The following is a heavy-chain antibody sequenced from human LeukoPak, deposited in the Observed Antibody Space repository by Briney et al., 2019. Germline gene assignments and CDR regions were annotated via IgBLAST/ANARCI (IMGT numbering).Heavy chain of an antibody. D-gene: IGHD1-1*01. CDR1: GGSISSYY. V-gene: IGHV4-59*01. Sequence: SETLSLTCTVPGGSISSYYWSWIRQPPGKGLEWIGYIYYSGSTNYNPSLKSRVTISVDTSKNQFSLKLSSVTAADTAVYYCAREGGDWTTPYWFDPWGQGTLVTVSS. J-gene: IGHJ5*02. CDR3: AREGGDWTTPYWFDP. CDR2: IYYSGST.